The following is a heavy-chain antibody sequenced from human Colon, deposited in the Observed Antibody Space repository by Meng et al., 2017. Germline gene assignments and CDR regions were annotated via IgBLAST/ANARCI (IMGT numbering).Heavy chain of an antibody. D-gene: IGHD4/OR15-4a*01. CDR2: ISHDGGAI. V-gene: IGHV3-30*04. CDR1: TFSFSVSS. CDR3: AREPDYRAWLDP. J-gene: IGHJ5*02. Sequence: VPPSNSLTLYFRPCTFSFSVSSMSWVRQAPGMGLRWVAVISHDGGAIFYADSVKGRFTISRDNSKYTLYLEMTSLRDEDTAVYYCAREPDYRAWLDPWGRETLVTVTS.